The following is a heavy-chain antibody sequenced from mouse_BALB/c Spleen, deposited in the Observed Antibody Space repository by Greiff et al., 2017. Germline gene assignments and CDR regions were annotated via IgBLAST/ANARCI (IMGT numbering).Heavy chain of an antibody. J-gene: IGHJ3*01. CDR2: ISSGGSYT. V-gene: IGHV5-9-3*01. D-gene: IGHD2-3*01. CDR3: ARHADGYLTWFAY. CDR1: GFTFSSYA. Sequence: EVNLVESGGGLVKPGGSLKLSCAASGFTFSSYAMSWVRQTPEKRLEWVATISSGGSYTYYPDSVKGRFTISRDNAKNTLYLQMSSLRSEDTAMYYCARHADGYLTWFAYWGQGTLVTVSA.